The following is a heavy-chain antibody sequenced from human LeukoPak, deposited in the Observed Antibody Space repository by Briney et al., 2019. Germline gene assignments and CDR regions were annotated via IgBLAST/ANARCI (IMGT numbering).Heavy chain of an antibody. CDR1: GDRVSSSLAT. D-gene: IGHD6-6*01. J-gene: IGHJ4*02. CDR2: TYYRSKWSN. Sequence: QTETLLCFIYGDRVSSSLATWNWIRQSPSRGLEWLGRTYYRSKWSNDYAVSVKSRLTINPDTTKNHFSLQLRFVTPEDTAVYFCGRAQGFVVDYWGQGTLVTVSS. CDR3: GRAQGFVVDY. V-gene: IGHV6-1*01.